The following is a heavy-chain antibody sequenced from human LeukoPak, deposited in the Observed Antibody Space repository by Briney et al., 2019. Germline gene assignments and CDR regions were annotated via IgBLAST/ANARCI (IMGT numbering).Heavy chain of an antibody. CDR1: GFTFSSYA. Sequence: GGSLRLSCAASGFTFSSYAMHWVRQAPGKGLEWVAVISYDGSNKYYADSVKGRFTISRDNSKNTLYLQMNSLRAEDTAVYYCARGPRDDFWSGYYVARNWFDPWGQGTLVTVSS. CDR3: ARGPRDDFWSGYYVARNWFDP. CDR2: ISYDGSNK. D-gene: IGHD3-3*01. V-gene: IGHV3-30-3*01. J-gene: IGHJ5*02.